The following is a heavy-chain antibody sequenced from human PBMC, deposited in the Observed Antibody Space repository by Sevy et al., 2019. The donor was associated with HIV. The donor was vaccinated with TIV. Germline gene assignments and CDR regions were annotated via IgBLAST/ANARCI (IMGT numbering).Heavy chain of an antibody. Sequence: SETLSLTCTVSGGSISTYYWSWIRQPPGKGLEWIGYIYYSGSTNYSPSLKSLVTISVDTSKNQFSLKLSSVTAADTAVYYCASGAYDYGGNRLDYWGQGTLVTVSS. D-gene: IGHD4-17*01. CDR3: ASGAYDYGGNRLDY. V-gene: IGHV4-59*01. CDR1: GGSISTYY. CDR2: IYYSGST. J-gene: IGHJ4*02.